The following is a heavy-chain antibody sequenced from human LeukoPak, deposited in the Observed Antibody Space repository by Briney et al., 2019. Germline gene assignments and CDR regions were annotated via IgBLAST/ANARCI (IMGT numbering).Heavy chain of an antibody. D-gene: IGHD6-13*01. J-gene: IGHJ5*02. CDR3: ARVRPYSSSWYLFDP. CDR1: GYTFTTYA. Sequence: ASVKVSCKASGYTFTTYAMNWVRQAPGQGLEWMGWINPNSGGTNYAQKFQGRVTMTRDTSISTAYMELSRLRSDDTAVYYCARVRPYSSSWYLFDPWGQGTLVTVSS. V-gene: IGHV1-2*02. CDR2: INPNSGGT.